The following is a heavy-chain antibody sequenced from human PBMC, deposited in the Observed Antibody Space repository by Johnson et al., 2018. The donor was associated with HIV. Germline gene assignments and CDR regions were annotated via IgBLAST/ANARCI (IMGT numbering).Heavy chain of an antibody. D-gene: IGHD2-2*01. J-gene: IGHJ3*02. CDR3: ARVAPAHDAFDI. Sequence: MLLVESGGGLIQPGGSLRLSCAASGFTVSSNYMSWVRQAPGKGLEWVSVIYSGGSTYYADSVKGLFTISRDNSKYTLYLQMNSLTAEDTAVYYCARVAPAHDAFDIWGQGTMVTVSS. V-gene: IGHV3-66*03. CDR2: IYSGGST. CDR1: GFTVSSNY.